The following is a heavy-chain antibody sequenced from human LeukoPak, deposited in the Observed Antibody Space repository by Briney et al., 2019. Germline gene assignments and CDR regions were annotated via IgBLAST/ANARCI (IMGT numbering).Heavy chain of an antibody. CDR2: ISYDGSNK. CDR1: GFTFSSYG. Sequence: GGSLRLSCAASGFTFSSYGMHWVRQAPGKGLEWVAVISYDGSNKYYADSVKGRFTISRDNSKNTLYLQMNSLRAEDTAVYYCAKYALRLLFDYWGQGTLVTVSS. CDR3: AKYALRLLFDY. J-gene: IGHJ4*02. V-gene: IGHV3-30*18. D-gene: IGHD2-15*01.